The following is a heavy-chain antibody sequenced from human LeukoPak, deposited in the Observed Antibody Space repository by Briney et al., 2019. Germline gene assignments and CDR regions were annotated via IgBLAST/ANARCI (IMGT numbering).Heavy chain of an antibody. Sequence: GGSLRLSCAASGFTFSSSAMSWVRQVPGKGLEWVSGISASGGSTYYADSVRGRFTISRDNAKNLLYLQMNSLRDEDTAVFYCAPHRDGSFPFDYWGQGTLVTVSS. J-gene: IGHJ4*02. CDR2: ISASGGST. CDR3: APHRDGSFPFDY. D-gene: IGHD1-26*01. CDR1: GFTFSSSA. V-gene: IGHV3-23*01.